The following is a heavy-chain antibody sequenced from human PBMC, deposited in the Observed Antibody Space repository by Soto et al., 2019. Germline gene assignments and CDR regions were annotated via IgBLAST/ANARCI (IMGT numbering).Heavy chain of an antibody. J-gene: IGHJ6*02. D-gene: IGHD2-15*01. CDR3: ARVEWYGGNPGKRAYGMDV. CDR2: IITIFGTA. CDR1: GGTFSSYD. Sequence: QVQLVQSGAEVKKPGSSVKVSCKASGGTFSSYDISWVRQAPGQGLEWMGGIITIFGTANYAQKFQSRVTITAGESTGTDYMGRSSLSSEDTAVYYCARVEWYGGNPGKRAYGMDVWCQGTTVTVSS. V-gene: IGHV1-69*12.